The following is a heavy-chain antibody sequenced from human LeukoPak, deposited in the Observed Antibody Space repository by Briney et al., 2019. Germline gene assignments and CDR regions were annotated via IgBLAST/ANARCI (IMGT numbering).Heavy chain of an antibody. D-gene: IGHD6-19*01. CDR2: ISAYNGNT. CDR1: GYTFTSYG. J-gene: IGHJ4*02. CDR3: ASAYPSSGWYSGFDY. Sequence: GASVKVSCKASGYTFTSYGISWVRQAPGQGLEWMGWISAYNGNTNYAQKLQGRVTMTTDTSTSTAYMELRSLRSDDTAVYYCASAYPSSGWYSGFDYWGKGTLVTVSS. V-gene: IGHV1-18*01.